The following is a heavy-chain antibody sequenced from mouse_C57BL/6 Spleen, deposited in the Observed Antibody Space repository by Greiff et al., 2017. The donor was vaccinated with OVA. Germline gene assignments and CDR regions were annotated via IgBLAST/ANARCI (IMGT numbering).Heavy chain of an antibody. CDR3: AREGYYGRSPYYAMDY. V-gene: IGHV5-6*01. CDR2: ISSGGSYT. Sequence: EVKLVESGGDLVKPGGSLKLSCAASGFTFSSYGMSWVRQTPDKRLAWVATISSGGSYTYYPDSVKGRFPISRDNAKNTLYRQMSSLKSEDTAMYYCAREGYYGRSPYYAMDYWGQGTSVTVSS. D-gene: IGHD1-1*01. CDR1: GFTFSSYG. J-gene: IGHJ4*01.